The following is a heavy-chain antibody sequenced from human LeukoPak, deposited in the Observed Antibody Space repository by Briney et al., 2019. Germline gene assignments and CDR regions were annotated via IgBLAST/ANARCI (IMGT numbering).Heavy chain of an antibody. Sequence: GGSLRLSCAASGFTFCSYWMSWVRQAREKGLEWVANIKEGGCEKNYVDSVKGRFTISRDNAKYSLYLQINTRRAEDTAVYYCVRSGSDFDYWGQGTLVTVSS. J-gene: IGHJ4*02. CDR3: VRSGSDFDY. CDR1: GFTFCSYW. V-gene: IGHV3-7*01. CDR2: IKEGGCEK.